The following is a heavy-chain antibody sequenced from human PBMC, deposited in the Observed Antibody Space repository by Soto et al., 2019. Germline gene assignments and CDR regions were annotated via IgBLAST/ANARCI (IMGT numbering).Heavy chain of an antibody. CDR1: GASLSSSDNY. CDR2: ISYSGAT. Sequence: SETLSLTCTVSGASLSSSDNYWGWIRQPPGKGLEWIGTISYSGATYYTPSLKCRVTISVDTSKTQFSLKLTSVTAADTAVYYCARHGLGYCTSTSCYVDYWGQGTLVTVSS. CDR3: ARHGLGYCTSTSCYVDY. D-gene: IGHD2-2*01. V-gene: IGHV4-39*01. J-gene: IGHJ4*02.